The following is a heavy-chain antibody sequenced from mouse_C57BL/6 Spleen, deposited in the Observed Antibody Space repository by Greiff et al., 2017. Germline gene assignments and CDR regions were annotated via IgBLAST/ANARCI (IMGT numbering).Heavy chain of an antibody. V-gene: IGHV2-5*01. D-gene: IGHD3-2*02. CDR2: IWKGGST. CDR3: ATNPDGSGDYYAMDY. J-gene: IGHJ4*01. CDR1: GFSLTSYG. Sequence: VQLQQSGPGLVQPSQSLSITCTVSGFSLTSYGVHWVRQSPGKGLEWLGVIWKGGSTDYNAAFMSRLSITKDTSKSQVFFKMNSLQADDTAIYYCATNPDGSGDYYAMDYWGQGTSVTVSS.